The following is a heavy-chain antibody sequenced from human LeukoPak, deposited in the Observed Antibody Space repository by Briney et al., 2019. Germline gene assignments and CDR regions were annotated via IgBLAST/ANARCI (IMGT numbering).Heavy chain of an antibody. V-gene: IGHV3-9*03. Sequence: PGGSLRLSCAASGFTFDDYAMHWVRQAPGQGLEWVSGISWNSGSIGYADSGKGRFTISRDNAKNSLYLQRPSLRAAVMALYFCAKCLDGVQGAFDYWGQGTLVTVSS. J-gene: IGHJ4*02. CDR2: ISWNSGSI. CDR3: AKCLDGVQGAFDY. CDR1: GFTFDDYA. D-gene: IGHD1-1*01.